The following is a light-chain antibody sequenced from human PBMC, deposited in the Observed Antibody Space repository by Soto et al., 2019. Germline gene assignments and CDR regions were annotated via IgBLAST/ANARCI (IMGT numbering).Light chain of an antibody. V-gene: IGKV3D-15*01. CDR1: QYTYSN. J-gene: IGKJ1*01. CDR3: QQDYNDPPT. Sequence: IVMTQSPATLSVSAGERATLSCTGSQYTYSNVAWFKQRPGQAPRLLIYPAAARATGTPARFSGSGAGTDFTLTISSLQPEDFATYYCQQDYNDPPTVGQGTTG. CDR2: PAA.